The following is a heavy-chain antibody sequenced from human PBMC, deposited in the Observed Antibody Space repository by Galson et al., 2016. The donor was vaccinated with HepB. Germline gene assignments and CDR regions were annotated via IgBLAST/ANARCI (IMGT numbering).Heavy chain of an antibody. D-gene: IGHD4-17*01. CDR3: ARDGVTTVTTANYYFDY. V-gene: IGHV3-11*06. Sequence: WIRQAPGKGLEWISYISSSGDYTNYADSVKGRFTISRDNAKNSLYLQTNSLRAEDTAAYYCARDGVTTVTTANYYFDYWGQGTLVTVSS. CDR2: ISSSGDYT. J-gene: IGHJ4*02.